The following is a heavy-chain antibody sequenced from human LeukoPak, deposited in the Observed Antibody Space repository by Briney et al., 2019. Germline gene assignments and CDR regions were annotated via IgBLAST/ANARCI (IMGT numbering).Heavy chain of an antibody. CDR3: ARDGLYGSGGSCYLNYGDYLGPLGY. D-gene: IGHD2-15*01. CDR2: IWYDGSNK. V-gene: IGHV3-33*01. J-gene: IGHJ4*02. Sequence: PGRSLRLSCAASGFTFSSYGMHWVRQAPGKGLEWVAVIWYDGSNKYYADSVKGRFTISRDNSKNTLYLQMNSLRAEDTAVYFCARDGLYGSGGSCYLNYGDYLGPLGYWGQGTLVTVSS. CDR1: GFTFSSYG.